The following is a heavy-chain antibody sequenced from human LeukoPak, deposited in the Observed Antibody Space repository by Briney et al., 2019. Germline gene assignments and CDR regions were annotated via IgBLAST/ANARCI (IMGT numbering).Heavy chain of an antibody. J-gene: IGHJ3*02. CDR2: IGTTTAI. CDR3: ARDHSYAFDI. Sequence: GGSLRLSCAASGFSFSASWMFWVRQAPGKGLEWVSYIGTTTAIDYADSVKGRFTISRDNAKNSVYLQMNSLRDEDTAVYYCARDHSYAFDIWGQGTMVTVSS. CDR1: GFSFSASW. V-gene: IGHV3-69-1*01.